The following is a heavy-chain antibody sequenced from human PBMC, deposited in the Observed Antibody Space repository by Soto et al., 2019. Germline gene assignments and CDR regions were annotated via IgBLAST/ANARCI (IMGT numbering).Heavy chain of an antibody. CDR3: ASARDGYNYYFDY. CDR1: GGSISSYY. CDR2: IYYSGST. Sequence: SETLSLTCTVSGGSISSYYWSWIRQPPGKGLEWIGYIYYSGSTNYNPSLKSRVTISVDTSNNQFSLKLSSVTAADTAVYYCASARDGYNYYFDYWCQGTLVAVSS. J-gene: IGHJ4*02. D-gene: IGHD5-12*01. V-gene: IGHV4-59*01.